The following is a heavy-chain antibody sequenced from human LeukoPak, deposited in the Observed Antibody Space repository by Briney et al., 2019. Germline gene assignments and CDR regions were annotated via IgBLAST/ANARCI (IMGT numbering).Heavy chain of an antibody. CDR1: GFTFSSYG. Sequence: PGGSLRLSCAASGFTFSSYGMHWVRQAPGKGLEWVAVISYDGSNKYYADSVKGRFTISRDNSKNTLYLQMNSLRAEDTAVYYCAKDYRQQASWLTYYFDYWGQGTLVTVSS. D-gene: IGHD6-19*01. V-gene: IGHV3-30*18. CDR2: ISYDGSNK. J-gene: IGHJ4*02. CDR3: AKDYRQQASWLTYYFDY.